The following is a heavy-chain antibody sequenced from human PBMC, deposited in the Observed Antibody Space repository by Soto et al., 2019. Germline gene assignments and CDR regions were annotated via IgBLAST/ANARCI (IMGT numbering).Heavy chain of an antibody. V-gene: IGHV1-69*13. D-gene: IGHD2-2*01. CDR2: INPVFHTT. CDR1: GGTFSAYI. J-gene: IGHJ5*02. CDR3: AREICARAGCYYWFDP. Sequence: GASVKVSCKASGGTFSAYIITWVRQAPGQGLEWMGGINPVFHTTNYAQRFQGRVTITADESTGTVYMDLTRLRSEDTAVYYCAREICARAGCYYWFDPWGQGTLVTVSS.